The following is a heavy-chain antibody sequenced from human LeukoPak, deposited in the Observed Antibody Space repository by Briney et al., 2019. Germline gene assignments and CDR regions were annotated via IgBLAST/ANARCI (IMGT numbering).Heavy chain of an antibody. CDR1: GYTFSNYY. CDR3: AKKAECYKRFDY. J-gene: IGHJ4*01. Sequence: GASVKVPCKASGYTFSNYYMHWVRQAPGQGLEWVGLISPSGDSTDYSQKFQGRITMTRDTSTSTIYMELNSLESEDTAVYYCAKKAECYKRFDYLGQGTLVTVSS. V-gene: IGHV1-46*01. CDR2: ISPSGDST. D-gene: IGHD5-24*01.